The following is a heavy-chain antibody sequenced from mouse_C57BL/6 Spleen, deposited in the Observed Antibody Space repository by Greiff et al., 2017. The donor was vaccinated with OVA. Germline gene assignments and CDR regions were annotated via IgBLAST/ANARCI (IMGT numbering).Heavy chain of an antibody. CDR1: GFNIKDYY. CDR3: TTVTGTDYFDY. Sequence: VQLQQSGAELVRPGASVKLSCTASGFNIKDYYMHWVKQRPEQGLEWIGRIDPEDGDTEYAPKFPGKATMTADTSSNTAYLQLSSLTSEDTAVDYCTTVTGTDYFDYWGQGTTLTVSS. CDR2: IDPEDGDT. J-gene: IGHJ2*01. V-gene: IGHV14-1*01. D-gene: IGHD4-1*01.